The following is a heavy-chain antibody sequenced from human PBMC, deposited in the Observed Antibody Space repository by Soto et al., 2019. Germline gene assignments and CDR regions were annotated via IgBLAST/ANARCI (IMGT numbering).Heavy chain of an antibody. V-gene: IGHV3-30-3*01. CDR3: GRDRGRIFDY. CDR2: ISYDGSNK. J-gene: IGHJ4*02. Sequence: SGGSLRLSCAASGFTFSSYAMHWVRQAPGKGLEWVAVISYDGSNKYYADSVKGRFTISRDNSKNTLYLQMNSLRAEDKAAYYCGRDRGRIFDYWGQGNLVTVSS. CDR1: GFTFSSYA. D-gene: IGHD3-10*01.